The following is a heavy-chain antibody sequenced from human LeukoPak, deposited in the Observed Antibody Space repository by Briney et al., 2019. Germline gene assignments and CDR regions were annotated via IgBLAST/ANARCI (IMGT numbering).Heavy chain of an antibody. CDR2: ISDSGGST. V-gene: IGHV3-23*01. D-gene: IGHD3-10*01. J-gene: IGHJ6*02. Sequence: GGSLRLSCAASGFSFSSYAMNWVRQAPGKGLEWVSVISDSGGSTYHADSVKDRFTISRDNSKNTLYLQMNSLRAEDTAMYYCAKAHADGSGSFLRPLDVWGQGTTVTVSS. CDR1: GFSFSSYA. CDR3: AKAHADGSGSFLRPLDV.